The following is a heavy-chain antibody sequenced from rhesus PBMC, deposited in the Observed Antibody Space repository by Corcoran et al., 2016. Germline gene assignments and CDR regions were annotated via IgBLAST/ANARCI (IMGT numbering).Heavy chain of an antibody. J-gene: IGHJ4*01. D-gene: IGHD6-13*01. CDR2: ISGSSGST. CDR1: GGSVSSSNW. CDR3: ARYIAAGLIGIDY. Sequence: QVQLQESGPGLVKPSETLSLTCAVSGGSVSSSNWWSWIRQPPGKGREWIGYISGSSGSTYDNPSLKSRVTISTDTSKNQFSLKLSSVTAADTAVYYCARYIAAGLIGIDYWGQGVLVTVSS. V-gene: IGHV4-65*01.